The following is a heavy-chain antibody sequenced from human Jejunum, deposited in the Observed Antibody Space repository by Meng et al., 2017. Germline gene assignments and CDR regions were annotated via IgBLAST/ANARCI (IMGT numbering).Heavy chain of an antibody. Sequence: GGSLRLSCAASGFTFSNAWMSWVRQAPGKGLEWVGRITSKTDGETTDYAAPVKGRFTISRDDSKNTLDLQMNSLKTEDTAVYYCGDVPSGPYWGQGTLVTVSS. V-gene: IGHV3-15*01. CDR2: ITSKTDGETT. CDR1: GFTFSNAW. J-gene: IGHJ4*02. CDR3: GDVPSGPY. D-gene: IGHD2-21*01.